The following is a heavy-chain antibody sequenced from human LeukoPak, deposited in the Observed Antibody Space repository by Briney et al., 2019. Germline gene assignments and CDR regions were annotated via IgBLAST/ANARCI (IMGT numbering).Heavy chain of an antibody. CDR2: INAGNGNT. CDR3: ARDGGYCSGGSCYPLNYFDY. D-gene: IGHD2-15*01. Sequence: SXXVSCKASGYTFTGYYMHWVRQAPGQGLEWMGWINAGNGNTKYSQKFQGRVTITRDTSASTAYMELSSLRSEDTAVYYCARDGGYCSGGSCYPLNYFDYWGQGTLVTVSS. V-gene: IGHV1-3*01. CDR1: GYTFTGYY. J-gene: IGHJ4*02.